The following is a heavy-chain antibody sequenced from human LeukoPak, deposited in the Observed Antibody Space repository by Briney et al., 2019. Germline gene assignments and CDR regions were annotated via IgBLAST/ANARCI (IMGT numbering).Heavy chain of an antibody. J-gene: IGHJ4*02. Sequence: GGSLRPSCAASGFTFSSYGMHWVRQAPGKGLEWVAVISYDGSNKYYADSVRGRFTISRGNSKNTLYLQMNSLRAEDTAVYYCAKGLYDILTGYYPLFDYWGQGTLVTASS. D-gene: IGHD3-9*01. CDR2: ISYDGSNK. V-gene: IGHV3-30*18. CDR1: GFTFSSYG. CDR3: AKGLYDILTGYYPLFDY.